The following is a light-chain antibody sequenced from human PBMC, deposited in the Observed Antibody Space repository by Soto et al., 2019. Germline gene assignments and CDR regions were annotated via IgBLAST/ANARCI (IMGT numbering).Light chain of an antibody. CDR3: ASWDDSLSGYV. CDR1: TSNILRNY. V-gene: IGLV1-47*01. J-gene: IGLJ1*01. Sequence: VLTQPPSVSGNPGQRLTISCSGSTSNILRNYVYWYRQLPGTAPRLLISMNDQRPSGVPDRFSGSKSGTSASLAISGLRSEDEADYYCASWDDSLSGYVFGTGTKVTVL. CDR2: MND.